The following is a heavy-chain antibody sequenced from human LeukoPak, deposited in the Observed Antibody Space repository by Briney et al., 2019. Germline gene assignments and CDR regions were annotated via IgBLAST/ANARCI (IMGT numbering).Heavy chain of an antibody. Sequence: GGSLRLSCAASGFTFSSYSMNWVRQAPGKGLEWVSYISRGSSTIYYADSVKGRFTISRDNAKNSLYLQMNSLRDEDTAVYYCARECGGDCYNWFDPWGQGTLVTVSS. CDR1: GFTFSSYS. CDR3: ARECGGDCYNWFDP. D-gene: IGHD2-21*02. V-gene: IGHV3-48*02. CDR2: ISRGSSTI. J-gene: IGHJ5*02.